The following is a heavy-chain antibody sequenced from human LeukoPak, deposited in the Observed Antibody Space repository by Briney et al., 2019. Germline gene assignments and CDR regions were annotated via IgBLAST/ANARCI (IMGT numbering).Heavy chain of an antibody. Sequence: SETLSLTCTVSGDSISSSTYYWGWIRQPPGKGLEWIGSIYYSGSTYYNPSLKSRVTISVDTSKNQFSLKLSSVTAADTAVYYCARQSRRGGPGDYWGQGTLVTVSS. D-gene: IGHD2-15*01. J-gene: IGHJ4*02. CDR3: ARQSRRGGPGDY. CDR1: GDSISSSTYY. V-gene: IGHV4-39*01. CDR2: IYYSGST.